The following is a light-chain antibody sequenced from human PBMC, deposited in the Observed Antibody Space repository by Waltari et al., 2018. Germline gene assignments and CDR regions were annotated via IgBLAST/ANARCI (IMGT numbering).Light chain of an antibody. CDR2: GAS. CDR3: QQYNNWPPA. J-gene: IGKJ1*01. CDR1: QTISTN. Sequence: EIVMTQSPGTLSVSPGERATLSCRASQTISTNLAWYQQKPGQAPRPLIFGASTRATGIPARFSGSGSGTEFTLTISSLQSEDFAIYYCQQYNNWPPAFGQGTKVEIK. V-gene: IGKV3-15*01.